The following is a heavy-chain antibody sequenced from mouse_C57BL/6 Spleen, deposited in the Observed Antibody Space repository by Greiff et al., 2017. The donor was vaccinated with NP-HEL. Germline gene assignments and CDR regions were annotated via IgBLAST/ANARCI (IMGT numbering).Heavy chain of an antibody. CDR3: TTGGNYVLDY. CDR1: GFTIKDDY. V-gene: IGHV14-4*01. D-gene: IGHD2-1*01. J-gene: IGHJ2*01. Sequence: EVQLQQSGAELVRPGASVKLSCTASGFTIKDDYMHWVKQRPEQGLEWIGWIDPENGDTEYASKFQGKATITADTSSNTAYLQLSSLTSEDPAVYYCTTGGNYVLDYWGQGTTLTVSS. CDR2: IDPENGDT.